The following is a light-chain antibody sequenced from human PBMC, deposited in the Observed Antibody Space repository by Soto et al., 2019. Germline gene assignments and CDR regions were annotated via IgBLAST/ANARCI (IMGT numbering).Light chain of an antibody. CDR1: QSISSW. CDR2: DAS. V-gene: IGKV1-5*01. CDR3: QQYNSYALT. J-gene: IGKJ4*01. Sequence: IQMTQSHSTLSASVGDRVAITCRPSQSISSWLAWYQQKPGKAPKFLIYDASSLESGVPSRFSGSGSETEFSLTISSLQRDDFATYYRQQYNSYALTFGGGTKVDIK.